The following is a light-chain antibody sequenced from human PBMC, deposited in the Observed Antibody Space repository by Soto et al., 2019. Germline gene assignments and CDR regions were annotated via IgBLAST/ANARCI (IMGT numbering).Light chain of an antibody. CDR2: GAS. V-gene: IGKV3-20*01. Sequence: EIVMTQSPATLSVSPGERATLSCRASQSVGSDLAWYQQKPGQAPRLLIYGASSRATGIPDRFTGSGSGTDFTLTISRLEPEDFAVYYCQHYGSSPRFGQGTKVDIK. CDR1: QSVGSD. J-gene: IGKJ1*01. CDR3: QHYGSSPR.